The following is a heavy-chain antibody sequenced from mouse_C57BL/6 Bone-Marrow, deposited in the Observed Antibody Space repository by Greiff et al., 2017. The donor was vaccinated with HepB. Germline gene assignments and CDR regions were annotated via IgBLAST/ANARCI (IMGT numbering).Heavy chain of an antibody. CDR1: GFNIKNTY. CDR3: ALRGEVITTVVPQYYFDY. V-gene: IGHV14-3*01. CDR2: IDPANGNT. J-gene: IGHJ2*01. D-gene: IGHD1-1*01. Sequence: EVQLVESVAELVRPGASVKLSCTASGFNIKNTYMHWVKQRPEQGLEWIGRIDPANGNTKYAPKFQGKATITADTSSNPAYLQLSSLTSEDTAIYYCALRGEVITTVVPQYYFDYWGQGTTLTVSS.